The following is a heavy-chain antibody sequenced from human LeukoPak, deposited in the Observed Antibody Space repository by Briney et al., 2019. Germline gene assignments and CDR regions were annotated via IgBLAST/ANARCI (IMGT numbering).Heavy chain of an antibody. CDR2: ISSSSYI. CDR3: ASTVPYGSGINDY. V-gene: IGHV3-69-1*01. Sequence: GGSLRLSCTTSGFAFGEYAMTWVRQAPGKGLEWVSSISSSSYIYYADSVKGRFTISRDNAKNSLYLQMNSLRAEDTAVYYCASTVPYGSGINDYWGQGTLVTVSS. CDR1: GFAFGEYA. D-gene: IGHD3-10*01. J-gene: IGHJ4*02.